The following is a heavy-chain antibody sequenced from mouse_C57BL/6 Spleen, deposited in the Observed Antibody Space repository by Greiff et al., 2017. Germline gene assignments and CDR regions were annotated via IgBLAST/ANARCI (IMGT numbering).Heavy chain of an antibody. V-gene: IGHV1-15*01. CDR3: TRKGLPNFDY. Sequence: QVQLKESGAELVRPGASVTLSCKASGYTFTEYEMHWVKQTPVHGLEWIGAIDPETGGTAYNQKFKGKAILTADKSSSTAYMELRSLTSEDSAVYYCTRKGLPNFDYWGQGTTLTVSS. CDR1: GYTFTEYE. J-gene: IGHJ2*01. CDR2: IDPETGGT. D-gene: IGHD2-4*01.